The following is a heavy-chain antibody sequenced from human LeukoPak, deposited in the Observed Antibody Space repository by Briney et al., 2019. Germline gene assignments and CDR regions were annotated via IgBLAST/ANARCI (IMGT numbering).Heavy chain of an antibody. CDR1: GFTCSGYW. CDR3: ARRSSGSSPYYFDY. Sequence: GGSLRLSCAASGFTCSGYWMHWVRHARGEGVVGVSRINIDGSTTTYADSVKGRFTISRDNAKNTLYLEMNSLRAEDTAVYYCARRSSGSSPYYFDYWGQGTLVTVSS. J-gene: IGHJ4*02. CDR2: INIDGSTT. V-gene: IGHV3-74*01. D-gene: IGHD1-26*01.